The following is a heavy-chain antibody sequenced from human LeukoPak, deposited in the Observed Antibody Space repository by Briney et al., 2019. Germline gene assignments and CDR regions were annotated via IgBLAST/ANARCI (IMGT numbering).Heavy chain of an antibody. D-gene: IGHD6-19*01. J-gene: IGHJ4*02. CDR2: LSGSDGTT. CDR3: AKRAPLYSSTPGNYFDS. V-gene: IGHV3-23*01. Sequence: GGSLRLSCAASGFTFSSYGLSWVRQAPGKGLEWVSTLSGSDGTTYYAGSVKGRFTVSRDNTKNTFYLQMNSLRAEDTAVYYCAKRAPLYSSTPGNYFDSWGQGTLVTVSS. CDR1: GFTFSSYG.